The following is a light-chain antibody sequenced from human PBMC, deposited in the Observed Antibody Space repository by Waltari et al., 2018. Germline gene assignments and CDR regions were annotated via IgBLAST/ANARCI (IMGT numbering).Light chain of an antibody. CDR3: QVWDSDSDHVV. V-gene: IGLV3-21*02. CDR2: YAN. J-gene: IGLJ3*02. Sequence: SYVLTQPPSLSVAPRQTARITCGGTNILTKSVHWYQQKPGQAPVLVVYYANDRPTGISQRSSGSVAGHTATLSIGRVESGDEADYYCQVWDSDSDHVVFGGGTRLTVL. CDR1: NILTKS.